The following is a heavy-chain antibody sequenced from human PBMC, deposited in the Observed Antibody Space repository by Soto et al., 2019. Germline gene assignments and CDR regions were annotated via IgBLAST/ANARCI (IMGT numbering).Heavy chain of an antibody. CDR1: GFSFTSYW. D-gene: IGHD2-2*01. Sequence: GESLKISCKGSGFSFTSYWIAGVRQVPGKGLEWMGIIYPGDSGTSYSPSFQGQVTISADKSISTAYLQWSSLKASDTAMYYCAKHEGYCSSTSCSNFDYWGQGTLVTVSS. J-gene: IGHJ4*02. CDR3: AKHEGYCSSTSCSNFDY. CDR2: IYPGDSGT. V-gene: IGHV5-51*01.